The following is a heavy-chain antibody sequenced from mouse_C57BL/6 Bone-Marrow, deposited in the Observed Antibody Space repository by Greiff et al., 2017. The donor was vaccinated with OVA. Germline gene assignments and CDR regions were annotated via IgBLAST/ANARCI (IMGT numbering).Heavy chain of an antibody. Sequence: QVQLQQPGAELVKPGASVKMSCKASGYTFTSYWITWVKQRPGQGLEWIGDIYPGSGSTNYNEKFKSKATLTVDTSSSTAYMQRSSLTSEDSAVYYCARESSSKHYDAMDYWGQGTSVTVSS. CDR3: ARESSSKHYDAMDY. J-gene: IGHJ4*01. CDR2: IYPGSGST. CDR1: GYTFTSYW. V-gene: IGHV1-55*01.